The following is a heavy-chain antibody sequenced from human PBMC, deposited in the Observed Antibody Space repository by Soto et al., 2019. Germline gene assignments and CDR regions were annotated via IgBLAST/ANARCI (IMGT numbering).Heavy chain of an antibody. D-gene: IGHD6-19*01. J-gene: IGHJ4*02. CDR2: FDAEDGAA. CDR1: GYTLTELS. V-gene: IGHV1-24*01. CDR3: ARSAAGQEGIDY. Sequence: GASVKVSCKVSGYTLTELSMHWVRQAPGKGLEWMGVFDAEDGAASYAQNFQGRVTMTVDKSTSTAYMELSSLRSEDTAVYYCARSAAGQEGIDYWGQGTLVTVSS.